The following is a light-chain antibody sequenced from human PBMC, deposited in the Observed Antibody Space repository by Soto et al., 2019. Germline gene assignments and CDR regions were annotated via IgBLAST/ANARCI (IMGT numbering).Light chain of an antibody. CDR3: SSYTSKSTVV. CDR1: SSDIGGYSY. V-gene: IGLV2-14*01. CDR2: EVS. Sequence: QSALTQPASVSGSPGQSITISCTGTSSDIGGYSYVSWYQQHPGKAPKLMISEVSNRPSGVSNRFSGSKSGNTASLTISGLPAEDEAHYYCSSYTSKSTVVFGGGTQLTVL. J-gene: IGLJ2*01.